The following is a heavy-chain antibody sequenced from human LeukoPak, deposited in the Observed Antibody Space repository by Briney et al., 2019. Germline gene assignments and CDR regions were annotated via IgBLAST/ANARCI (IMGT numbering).Heavy chain of an antibody. CDR2: LGAGGTFT. V-gene: IGHV3-23*01. CDR3: PKDLASPTTRYYHDY. J-gene: IGHJ4*02. CDR1: GFTFSSYH. D-gene: IGHD2/OR15-2a*01. Sequence: GGSLRLHSTPLGFTFSSYHIHSANQAPGKGLEWVSGLGAGGTFTYYADSVKGRFTIFRDNSRNTLYLQKNSLRADDTAVYYCPKDLASPTTRYYHDYWGQGTLVTVSS.